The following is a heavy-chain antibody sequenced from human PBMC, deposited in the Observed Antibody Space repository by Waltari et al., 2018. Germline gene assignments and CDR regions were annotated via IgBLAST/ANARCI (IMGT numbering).Heavy chain of an antibody. V-gene: IGHV4-38-2*02. D-gene: IGHD5-18*01. CDR1: GYSISSGYY. CDR2: IYHSGST. J-gene: IGHJ4*02. CDR3: AREGLLAMDHY. Sequence: QVQLQESGPGLVKPSETLSLTCAVSGYSISSGYYWGWIRQPPGKGLEWIGSIYHSGSTYYNPSLKSRVTISVDTSKNQFSLKLSSVTVADTAVYYCAREGLLAMDHYWGQGTLVTVSS.